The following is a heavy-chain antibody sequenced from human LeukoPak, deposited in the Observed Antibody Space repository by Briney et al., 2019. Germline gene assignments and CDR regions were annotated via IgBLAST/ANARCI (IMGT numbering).Heavy chain of an antibody. D-gene: IGHD3-10*01. CDR2: INQDGSEK. CDR1: GFTFSNYW. J-gene: IGHJ4*02. CDR3: ALTPDYYGSGSFDY. V-gene: IGHV3-7*01. Sequence: GGSLRLSCEGSGFTFSNYWMGWVRQAPGKGLEWVADINQDGSEKYYVDSVKGRFTISRDNAKNSLYLQMNSLRAEDTAVYYCALTPDYYGSGSFDYWGQGTLVTVSS.